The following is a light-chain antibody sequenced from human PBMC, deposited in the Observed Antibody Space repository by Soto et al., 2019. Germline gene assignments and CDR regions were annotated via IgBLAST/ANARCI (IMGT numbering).Light chain of an antibody. CDR1: SSDVGGYNY. J-gene: IGLJ3*02. V-gene: IGLV2-14*01. CDR2: EVS. CDR3: SSYTTSSTLEV. Sequence: QPASVSGSPGQSITISCTGTSSDVGGYNYVSWYQQHPGKAPKLMIYEVSNRPSGVSNRFSGSKSGNTASLTISGLQAEDEADYYCSSYTTSSTLEVFGGGTKLTVL.